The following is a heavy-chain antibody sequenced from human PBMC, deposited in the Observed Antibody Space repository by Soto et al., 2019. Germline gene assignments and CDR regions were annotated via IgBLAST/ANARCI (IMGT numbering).Heavy chain of an antibody. V-gene: IGHV3-21*01. CDR3: SGCSGGACHQTYGMDV. CDR2: ISPSTSHI. Sequence: EVHLVESGGGLVKPGGSLRLSCAVSGFTFSSCTMNWVRQAPGKGLEWVSSISPSTSHIYYADSVKGRFTISRDNAKTSLFLQMKSLRAEDTGVYYCSGCSGGACHQTYGMDVWGQGTTVTVSS. J-gene: IGHJ6*02. D-gene: IGHD2-15*01. CDR1: GFTFSSCT.